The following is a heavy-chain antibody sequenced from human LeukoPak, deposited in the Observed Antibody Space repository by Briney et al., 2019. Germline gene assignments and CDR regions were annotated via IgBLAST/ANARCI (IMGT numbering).Heavy chain of an antibody. Sequence: GASVKVSCKASGYTFTGYYMHWVRQAPGQGLEWMGWINPNSGGTNYAQKFQGRVTMTRDTSISTAYMELSRLRSDDTAVYYCARDSGWGVIVYDYWGQGTLVTVSS. V-gene: IGHV1-2*02. D-gene: IGHD3-16*02. CDR2: INPNSGGT. CDR3: ARDSGWGVIVYDY. J-gene: IGHJ4*02. CDR1: GYTFTGYY.